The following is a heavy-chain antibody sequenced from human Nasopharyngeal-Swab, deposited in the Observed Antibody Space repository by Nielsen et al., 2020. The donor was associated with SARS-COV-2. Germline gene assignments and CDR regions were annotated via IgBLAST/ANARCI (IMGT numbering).Heavy chain of an antibody. V-gene: IGHV3-48*01. J-gene: IGHJ4*02. CDR3: AREEELGTAYYFDY. CDR2: ISSSSSTI. Sequence: GGSLRLSCAASGFTFSSYSMNGVRQAPGKGLEWVSYISSSSSTIYYADSVKGRFTISRDNAKNSLYLQMNSLRAEDTAVYYCAREEELGTAYYFDYWGQGTLVTVSS. D-gene: IGHD1-14*01. CDR1: GFTFSSYS.